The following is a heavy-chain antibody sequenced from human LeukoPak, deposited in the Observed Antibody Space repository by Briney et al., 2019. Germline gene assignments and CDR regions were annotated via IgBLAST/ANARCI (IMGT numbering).Heavy chain of an antibody. CDR2: IRYDGSNK. J-gene: IGHJ3*02. CDR1: GFTFSSYG. D-gene: IGHD3-22*01. V-gene: IGHV3-30*02. Sequence: GGSLRLSCAASGFTFSSYGMHWVRQAPGKGLEWVAFIRYDGSNKYYADSVKGRFTISRDNSKNTLYLQMNSLRSEDTAVYYCATTKITMIVVDAFDIWGQGTMVTVSS. CDR3: ATTKITMIVVDAFDI.